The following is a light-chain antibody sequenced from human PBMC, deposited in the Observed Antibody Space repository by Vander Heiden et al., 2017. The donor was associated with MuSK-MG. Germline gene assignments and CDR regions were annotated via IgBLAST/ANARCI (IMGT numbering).Light chain of an antibody. V-gene: IGKV1-33*01. Sequence: DIQMTQSPSSLSASVGDRVTITCQASQDISNYLNLYQQKPGKAPKLLIYDASKLETGVPSRFSGRGSGTDFTFTISSLQPEDIATYYCQQYDTLTFGGGTKVEIK. CDR2: DAS. CDR3: QQYDTLT. CDR1: QDISNY. J-gene: IGKJ4*01.